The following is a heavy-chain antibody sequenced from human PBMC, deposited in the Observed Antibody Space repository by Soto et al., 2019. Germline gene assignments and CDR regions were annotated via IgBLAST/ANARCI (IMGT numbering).Heavy chain of an antibody. CDR2: ISPGDSDT. D-gene: IGHD3-9*01. CDR3: ARHATYYDILTGYYFDY. J-gene: IGHJ4*02. Sequence: PGELIKVCCNGAGCSCVTYWSGWVRQVPGKGLEWMGIISPGDSDTKYSQSFQGQVTISADKSISTAYLQWNSLKASDTAMYYCARHATYYDILTGYYFDYWGQGTLVTVSS. CDR1: GCSCVTYW. V-gene: IGHV5-51*01.